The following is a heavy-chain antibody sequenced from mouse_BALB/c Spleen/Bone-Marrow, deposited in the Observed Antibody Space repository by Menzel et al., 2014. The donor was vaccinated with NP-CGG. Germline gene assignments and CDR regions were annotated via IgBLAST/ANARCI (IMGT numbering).Heavy chain of an antibody. CDR2: INPSNGRT. V-gene: IGHV1S81*02. CDR1: GYTFTSYT. CDR3: ARRWLPYAMDY. J-gene: IGHJ4*01. Sequence: QVQLQQSGAELARPGASVKMSCKASGYTFTSYTMHWVKQRPGQGLEWIGEINPSNGRTNYNEKFKGKATLTSDKSSSTAYVELSSLTSEDSAVYYCARRWLPYAMDYWGQGTSVTVSS. D-gene: IGHD2-3*01.